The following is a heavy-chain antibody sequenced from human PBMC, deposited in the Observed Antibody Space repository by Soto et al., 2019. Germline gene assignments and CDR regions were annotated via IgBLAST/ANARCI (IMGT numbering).Heavy chain of an antibody. Sequence: QVQLVESGGGVVQPGRSLRLSCAASGFTFSSYAMHWVRQAPGKGLEWVAVISYDGSNKYYADSVKGRFTISRDNSKNTLYLQMNSLRAEDTAVYYCARGASPYYYDSSGYKFGYWDQGTLVTVSS. CDR3: ARGASPYYYDSSGYKFGY. J-gene: IGHJ4*02. D-gene: IGHD3-22*01. CDR2: ISYDGSNK. V-gene: IGHV3-30-3*01. CDR1: GFTFSSYA.